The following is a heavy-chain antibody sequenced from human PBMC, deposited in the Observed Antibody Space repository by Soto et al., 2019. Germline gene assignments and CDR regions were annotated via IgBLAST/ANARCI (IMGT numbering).Heavy chain of an antibody. CDR1: GFTFSSYA. J-gene: IGHJ5*02. D-gene: IGHD3-10*01. Sequence: HPGGSLRLSCSASGFTFSSYAMSWVRQAPGKGLEWVSAISGSGGSTYYADSVKGRFTISRDNSKNTLYLQMNSLRAEDTAVYYCAKDGWFGVTLISNWFDPWGQGTLVTVSS. CDR3: AKDGWFGVTLISNWFDP. V-gene: IGHV3-23*01. CDR2: ISGSGGST.